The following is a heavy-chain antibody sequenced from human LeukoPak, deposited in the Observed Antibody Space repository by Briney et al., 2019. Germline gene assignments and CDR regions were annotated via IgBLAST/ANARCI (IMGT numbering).Heavy chain of an antibody. Sequence: SETLSLTCAVSGGPISSSNWWSWVRQPPGKGLEWIGEIYHSGSTNYYPSPKSRVTILLDKSKNQFSLKLSSVTAADTAVYYCARDLGYCSGGRCDDSWGQGTLVTVSS. CDR2: IYHSGST. V-gene: IGHV4-4*02. CDR3: ARDLGYCSGGRCDDS. CDR1: GGPISSSNW. D-gene: IGHD2-15*01. J-gene: IGHJ4*02.